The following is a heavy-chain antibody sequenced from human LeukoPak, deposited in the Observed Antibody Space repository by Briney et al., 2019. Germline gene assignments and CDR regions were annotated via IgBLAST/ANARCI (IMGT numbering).Heavy chain of an antibody. Sequence: GGSLRLSCAASGFTVTTNYMTWVRQAPGKRLEWVSIIYSGGYTDYADSVKGRFTISRDNSKNTLDLQMNSLRAEDTAVYYCARRLEYSGSKGVFDYWGQGTLVTVSS. D-gene: IGHD1-26*01. CDR3: ARRLEYSGSKGVFDY. CDR2: IYSGGYT. J-gene: IGHJ4*02. CDR1: GFTVTTNY. V-gene: IGHV3-66*01.